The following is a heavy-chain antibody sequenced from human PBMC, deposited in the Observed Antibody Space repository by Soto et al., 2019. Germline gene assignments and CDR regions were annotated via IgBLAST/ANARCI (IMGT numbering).Heavy chain of an antibody. D-gene: IGHD3-10*01. V-gene: IGHV3-23*01. J-gene: IGHJ5*02. CDR3: AKEGRPYGSGSYYNEKIGGFDP. CDR1: GFTFSSYA. CDR2: ISGSGGST. Sequence: GGSLRLSCAASGFTFSSYAMSWVRQAPGKGLEWVSAISGSGGSTYYADSVKGRFTISRDNSKNTLYLQMNSLRAEDTAVYYCAKEGRPYGSGSYYNEKIGGFDPWGQGTLVTVSS.